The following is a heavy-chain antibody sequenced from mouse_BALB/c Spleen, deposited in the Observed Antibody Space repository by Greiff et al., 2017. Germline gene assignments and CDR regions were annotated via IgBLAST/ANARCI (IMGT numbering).Heavy chain of an antibody. V-gene: IGHV1-7*01. D-gene: IGHD1-1*01. CDR2: INPSTGYT. J-gene: IGHJ4*01. CDR1: GYTFTSYW. CDR3: ARYYYGSSRMDY. Sequence: QVQLKESGAELAKPGASVKMSCKASGYTFTSYWMHWVKQRPGQGLEWIGYINPSTGYTEYNQKFKDKATLTADKSSSTAYMQLSSLTSEDSAVYYCARYYYGSSRMDYWGQGTSVTVSS.